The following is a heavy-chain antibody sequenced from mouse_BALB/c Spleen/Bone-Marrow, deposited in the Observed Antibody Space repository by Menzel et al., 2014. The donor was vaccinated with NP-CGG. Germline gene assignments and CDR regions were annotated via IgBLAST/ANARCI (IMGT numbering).Heavy chain of an antibody. CDR2: INPYNDGT. D-gene: IGHD2-14*01. J-gene: IGHJ3*01. Sequence: VQLKESGPELVKPGASVKMSCKASGYTFTSYVMHWVKQKPGQGLEWIGYINPYNDGTKYNEKFKGKATPTSDKSSSTAYMELSSLTSEDSAVYYCARGGRYDGSWFAYWGQGTLVTVSA. CDR1: GYTFTSYV. CDR3: ARGGRYDGSWFAY. V-gene: IGHV1-14*01.